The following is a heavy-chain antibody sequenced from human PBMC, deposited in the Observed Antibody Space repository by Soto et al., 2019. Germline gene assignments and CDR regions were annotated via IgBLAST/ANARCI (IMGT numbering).Heavy chain of an antibody. CDR2: ISSSSTI. CDR3: ARDGGDSSSWYFAFDI. CDR1: GFTFSSYS. J-gene: IGHJ3*02. V-gene: IGHV3-48*01. Sequence: GGSLRLSCAASGFTFSSYSMNWVRQAPGKGLEWVSYISSSSTIYYADSVKGRFTISRDNAKNSLYLQMNSLRAEDTAVYYCARDGGDSSSWYFAFDIWGQGTMVTV. D-gene: IGHD6-13*01.